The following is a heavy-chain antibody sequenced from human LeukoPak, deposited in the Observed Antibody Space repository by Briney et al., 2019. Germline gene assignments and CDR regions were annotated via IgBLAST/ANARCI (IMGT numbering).Heavy chain of an antibody. CDR1: GFTISSNY. CDR2: IYRGGST. CDR3: ARGSSKSQYSSGWYYDY. V-gene: IGHV3-53*05. Sequence: GGSLRLSCAASGFTISSNYMSWVRQAPGKGLEWVSVIYRGGSTYYADSVKGRFTISRDNSKNTLNLQMNSLRAEDTAVYYCARGSSKSQYSSGWYYDYWGQGTLVTVSS. D-gene: IGHD6-19*01. J-gene: IGHJ4*02.